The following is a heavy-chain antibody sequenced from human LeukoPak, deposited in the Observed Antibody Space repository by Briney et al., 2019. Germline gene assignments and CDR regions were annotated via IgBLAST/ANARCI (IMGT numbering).Heavy chain of an antibody. J-gene: IGHJ4*02. CDR2: INPSGGST. CDR1: GYTFTSYY. V-gene: IGHV1-46*01. Sequence: ASVKVSCKASGYTFTSYYMHWVRQAPGQGLEWMGIINPSGGSTSYAQKFQGRVTMTRDTSTSTVYMELSSLRSEDTAVYYCAREGCGTCCSGIDFDYWGQGTLVTVSS. D-gene: IGHD2-15*01. CDR3: AREGCGTCCSGIDFDY.